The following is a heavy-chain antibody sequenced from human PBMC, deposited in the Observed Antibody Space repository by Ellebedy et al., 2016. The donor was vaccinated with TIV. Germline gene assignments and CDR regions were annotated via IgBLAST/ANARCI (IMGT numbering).Heavy chain of an antibody. Sequence: AASVKVSCKASAGTFSSYSINWVRQAPGQGLEWMGRIIPILGITNYAQNFQGRVTITADKSTSTAYLELSSLRSEDTAVYYCAGAPPPRGDRSADAFDIWGQGTMVTVSS. CDR1: AGTFSSYS. J-gene: IGHJ3*02. CDR3: AGAPPPRGDRSADAFDI. CDR2: IIPILGIT. D-gene: IGHD7-27*01. V-gene: IGHV1-69*04.